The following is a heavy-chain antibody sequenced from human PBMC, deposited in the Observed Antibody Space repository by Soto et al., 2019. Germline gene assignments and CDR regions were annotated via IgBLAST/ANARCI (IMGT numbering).Heavy chain of an antibody. CDR1: GFTFSSHA. V-gene: IGHV3-33*01. CDR2: IWNAGNNK. Sequence: PGGSLRLSCAASGFTFSSHAMNWVRQAPGKGLEWVALIWNAGNNKYYTDAGSVKGRFTISRDNSRNTLYLEMNGVRADDTAVYYCARGPDYSNFGYFDYWGQGTLVTVSS. CDR3: ARGPDYSNFGYFDY. D-gene: IGHD4-4*01. J-gene: IGHJ4*02.